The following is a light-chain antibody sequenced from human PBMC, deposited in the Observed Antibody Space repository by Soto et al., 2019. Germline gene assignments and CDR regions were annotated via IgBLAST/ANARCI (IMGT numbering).Light chain of an antibody. CDR2: GAS. CDR1: QSVSSSY. Sequence: EIVLTQSPGTLSLSPGERATLSCRASQSVSSSYLAWYQQKPGQAPRLLIYGASSRATVIPDRFSGSGSGTDFTLTISRLEPEDFAVYYFQQYGSSPGYTFGQGTKLEIK. CDR3: QQYGSSPGYT. V-gene: IGKV3-20*01. J-gene: IGKJ2*01.